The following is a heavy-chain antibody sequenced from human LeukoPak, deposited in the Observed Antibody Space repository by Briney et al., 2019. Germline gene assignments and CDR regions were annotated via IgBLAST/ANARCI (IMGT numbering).Heavy chain of an antibody. CDR1: GFTFSDYY. CDR2: ISGSGSTI. D-gene: IGHD3-9*01. V-gene: IGHV3-11*01. CDR3: ARVAVLRYFDWLPTSSSDYYYMDV. J-gene: IGHJ6*03. Sequence: PGGSLRLSCAASGFTFSDYYMSWIRQAPGKGLEWVSYISGSGSTIYYTDSVKGRFTISRDNAKNSLYLQMNSLRAEDTAVYYCARVAVLRYFDWLPTSSSDYYYMDVWGKGTTVTISS.